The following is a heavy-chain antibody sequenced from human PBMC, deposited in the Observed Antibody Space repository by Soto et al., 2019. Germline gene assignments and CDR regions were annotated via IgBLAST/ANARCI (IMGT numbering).Heavy chain of an antibody. D-gene: IGHD6-19*01. CDR1: NASITSGDYY. J-gene: IGHJ4*01. V-gene: IGHV4-38-2*02. CDR3: ARVHVMVVAGSTFDY. Sequence: SETLSLTCTVSNASITSGDYYWAWIRQPPGKGPEWIASIYHGGTTFYNPSLKSRITISVDTSNNQFSLKLTSVTAADTAVYHCARVHVMVVAGSTFDYWGHGTLVTVSS. CDR2: IYHGGTT.